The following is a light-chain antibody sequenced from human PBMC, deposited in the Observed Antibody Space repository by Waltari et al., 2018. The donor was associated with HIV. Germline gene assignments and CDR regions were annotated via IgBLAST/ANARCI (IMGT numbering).Light chain of an antibody. Sequence: QSALPQPRSVSGSPGQSVTIPCTGTSRAVCGYKFVSCYQQHPAKAPKLMIYDVTKRPSGVPDRFSGSKSVNTASLTISGLEAEDEADYYCCSYAGSYTLVFGGGTKLTVL. V-gene: IGLV2-11*01. CDR3: CSYAGSYTLV. CDR2: DVT. J-gene: IGLJ3*02. CDR1: SRAVCGYKF.